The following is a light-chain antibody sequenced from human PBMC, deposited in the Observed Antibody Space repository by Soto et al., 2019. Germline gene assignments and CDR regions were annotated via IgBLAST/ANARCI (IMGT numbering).Light chain of an antibody. CDR3: QQRSSWIT. CDR1: QSISSS. CDR2: DAS. V-gene: IGKV3-11*01. Sequence: IVLTQSPPTLSLWPGETAVLSCRASQSISSSLSWYQQRPGQAPRLLIYDASNRAPGIPARFSGSGSGTVFTLTISSLVPEDFALYYCQQRSSWITFGQGTRLEIE. J-gene: IGKJ5*01.